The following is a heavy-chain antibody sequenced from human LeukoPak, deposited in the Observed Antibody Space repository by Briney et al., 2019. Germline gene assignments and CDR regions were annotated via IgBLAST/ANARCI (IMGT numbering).Heavy chain of an antibody. V-gene: IGHV3-21*01. D-gene: IGHD2-15*01. J-gene: IGHJ4*02. Sequence: GGSLRLSCAASGFTLSSYSMNWVRQAPGKGLEWVSYISSRSSYIYYADSVKGRFTISRDNAKNSLYLQMNSLRAEDTAVYYCARDKGGLFDYWGQGTLVTVSS. CDR2: ISSRSSYI. CDR3: ARDKGGLFDY. CDR1: GFTLSSYS.